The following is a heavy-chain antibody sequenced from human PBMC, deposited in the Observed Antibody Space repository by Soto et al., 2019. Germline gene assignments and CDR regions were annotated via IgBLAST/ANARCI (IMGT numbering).Heavy chain of an antibody. CDR2: IDYSGNT. CDR3: DRDGSYYDGFDV. Sequence: PSETLSLTCTVSGYSITNSDYYWNWIRQSPGKGLEWISTIDYSGNTYNNPSLNRRVVISADTSKNLFSLQLTSVTAADTALYFCDRDGSYYDGFDVGGQGTTFTVS. J-gene: IGHJ6*02. V-gene: IGHV4-30-4*01. CDR1: GYSITNSDYY.